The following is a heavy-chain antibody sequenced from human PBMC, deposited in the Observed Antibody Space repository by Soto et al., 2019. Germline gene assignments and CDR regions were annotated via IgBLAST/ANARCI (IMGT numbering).Heavy chain of an antibody. CDR3: ARHYDFWSGFSYFYGMDV. J-gene: IGHJ6*02. V-gene: IGHV5-51*01. Sequence: PGESLKISCKGSGYDFSTYWIAWVRQMPGRGLEWMGIIFPNDADTKYSPSFQGQVTFSADKSISTACLQWSSLKASDTAMYYCARHYDFWSGFSYFYGMDVWGQGTTVTVSS. CDR2: IFPNDADT. CDR1: GYDFSTYW. D-gene: IGHD3-3*01.